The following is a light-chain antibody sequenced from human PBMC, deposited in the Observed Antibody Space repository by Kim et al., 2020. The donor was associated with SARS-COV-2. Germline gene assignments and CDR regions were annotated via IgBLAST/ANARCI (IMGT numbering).Light chain of an antibody. Sequence: GVTISCSGSSSNIGSNYVYWYQQLPGTAPKLLIYRNNQRPSGVPDRFSGSKSGTSASLAISGLRFEDEADYYCAAWDDSLSGSYVFGTGTKVTVL. CDR1: SSNIGSNY. CDR3: AAWDDSLSGSYV. V-gene: IGLV1-47*01. CDR2: RNN. J-gene: IGLJ1*01.